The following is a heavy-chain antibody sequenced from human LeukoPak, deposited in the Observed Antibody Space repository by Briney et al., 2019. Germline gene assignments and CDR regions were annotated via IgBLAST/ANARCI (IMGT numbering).Heavy chain of an antibody. Sequence: PGGSLRLSCAASGFTFSSYWMHWVRQAPGKGLVWVSRINSDGSSTYYADSVKGRFTVSRDTSKNTLYLQMNSLRAEDTAVYYCVRKAESTFTGFWFDPWGQGTLVTVSS. CDR2: INSDGSST. V-gene: IGHV3-74*01. J-gene: IGHJ5*02. CDR3: VRKAESTFTGFWFDP. D-gene: IGHD5/OR15-5a*01. CDR1: GFTFSSYW.